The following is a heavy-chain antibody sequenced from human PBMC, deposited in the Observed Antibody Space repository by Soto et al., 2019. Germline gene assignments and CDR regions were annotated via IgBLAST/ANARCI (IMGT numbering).Heavy chain of an antibody. D-gene: IGHD3-22*01. CDR2: ISGSGGGT. J-gene: IGHJ4*02. Sequence: PGGSLRLSCAASGFTFSDYAMSWVRQAPGKGLEWVSAISGSGGGTHYSDSVKGRFTISRDNSKNTLYLQMDSLRAEDTAVYYCAKDMVHYYDTSHWGLGTLVTVSS. V-gene: IGHV3-23*01. CDR3: AKDMVHYYDTSH. CDR1: GFTFSDYA.